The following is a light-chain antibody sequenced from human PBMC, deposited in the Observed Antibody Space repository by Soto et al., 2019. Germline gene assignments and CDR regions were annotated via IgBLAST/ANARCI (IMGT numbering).Light chain of an antibody. CDR1: SGYSSYV. V-gene: IGLV4-69*01. J-gene: IGLJ2*01. CDR2: VNSDGSH. Sequence: QLVLTQSPSASASLGASVKLTCTLSSGYSSYVIAWHQQQPEKGPRYLMKVNSDGSHSKGDGIPDRFSGSRSGAERYLTISSLQSEDEAHYYCHTLAPGIQVFGGGTKLTVL. CDR3: HTLAPGIQV.